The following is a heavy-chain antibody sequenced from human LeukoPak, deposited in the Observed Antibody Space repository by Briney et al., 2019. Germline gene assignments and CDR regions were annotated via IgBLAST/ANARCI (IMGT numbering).Heavy chain of an antibody. CDR1: GFTFSGYS. D-gene: IGHD3-10*01. CDR3: ARAPYYYGSGTLWFDP. Sequence: GGSLRLSCAASGFTFSGYSMIWVRQAPGRGLEWLSYISSSSSTISYADSVKGRFTISRDNAKNSLYLQMNSLRAEDTAVYYCARAPYYYGSGTLWFDPWGQGTLVTVSS. V-gene: IGHV3-48*04. J-gene: IGHJ5*02. CDR2: ISSSSSTI.